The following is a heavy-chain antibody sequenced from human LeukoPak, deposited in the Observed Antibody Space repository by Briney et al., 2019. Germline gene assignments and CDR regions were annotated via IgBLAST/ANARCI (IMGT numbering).Heavy chain of an antibody. CDR1: GFSFSSYD. CDR3: AKDRSGSTAYQKSMFV. V-gene: IGHV3-30*02. Sequence: GGSLRLSCAASGFSFSSYDMLWVRQAPGKGLEGGALIRSSEITKYYAESVKGRFTICRDNSKNTLDLKMNNLRPEDTGVYYRAKDRSGSTAYQKSMFVWVQGTTVTFAS. D-gene: IGHD3-10*01. CDR2: IRSSEITK. J-gene: IGHJ6*02.